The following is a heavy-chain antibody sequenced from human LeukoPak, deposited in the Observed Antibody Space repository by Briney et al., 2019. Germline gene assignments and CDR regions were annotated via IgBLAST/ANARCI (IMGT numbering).Heavy chain of an antibody. J-gene: IGHJ4*02. CDR3: TISSSRNHFDY. Sequence: PGGSLRLSCAASGFTFSSYSMNWVRQAPGKGLEWVANIKQDGSEKYYVDSVKGRFTISRDNAKNSLYLQMNSLRAEDTAVYYCTISSSRNHFDYWGQGTLVTVSS. D-gene: IGHD6-13*01. CDR1: GFTFSSYS. V-gene: IGHV3-7*01. CDR2: IKQDGSEK.